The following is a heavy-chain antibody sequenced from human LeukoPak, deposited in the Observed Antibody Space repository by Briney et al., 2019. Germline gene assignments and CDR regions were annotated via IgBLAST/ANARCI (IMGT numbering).Heavy chain of an antibody. Sequence: GASVKVSCKASGYTFTGYYMHWVRQAPGQGLEWMGWINPNSGGTNYAQKFQGRVTMTRDMSTSTVYMELSSLRSEDTAVYYCARDPITMVRGVIHNYYYYYYMDVWGKGTTVTVSS. J-gene: IGHJ6*03. CDR3: ARDPITMVRGVIHNYYYYYYMDV. V-gene: IGHV1-2*02. D-gene: IGHD3-10*01. CDR2: INPNSGGT. CDR1: GYTFTGYY.